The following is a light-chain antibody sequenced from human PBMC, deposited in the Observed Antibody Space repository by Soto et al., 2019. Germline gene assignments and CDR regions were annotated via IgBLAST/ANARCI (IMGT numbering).Light chain of an antibody. CDR3: QQYGSSPGT. Sequence: EIVLTQSPGTLSLSPGERATLSCRASQNVRDSYLAWYQQKPGQAPSLLLYDTSTRATGAPDRFSGSGSGTDFALTISRVEPEDFALYFCQQYGSSPGTFGQGTKVDIK. CDR2: DTS. J-gene: IGKJ1*01. V-gene: IGKV3-20*01. CDR1: QNVRDSY.